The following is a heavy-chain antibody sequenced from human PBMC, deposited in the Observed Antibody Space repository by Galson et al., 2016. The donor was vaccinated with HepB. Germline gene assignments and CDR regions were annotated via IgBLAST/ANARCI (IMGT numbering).Heavy chain of an antibody. J-gene: IGHJ2*01. D-gene: IGHD1-26*01. CDR2: IYPADSDI. Sequence: QSGAEVKKPGESLKISCQGSGYSFASYWIGWVRQMPGKGLEWMGIIYPADSDIRYSPSFQGQVTISADTSISTAYLQWSSLKASDTAMYYCARPRVGATIWYFDLWGRGTLVTVSS. CDR1: GYSFASYW. CDR3: ARPRVGATIWYFDL. V-gene: IGHV5-51*01.